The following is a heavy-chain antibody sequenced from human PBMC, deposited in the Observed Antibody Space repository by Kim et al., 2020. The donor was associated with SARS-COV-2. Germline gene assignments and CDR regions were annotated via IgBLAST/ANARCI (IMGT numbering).Heavy chain of an antibody. CDR1: GGTFSSYA. Sequence: SVKVSCKASGGTFSSYAISWVRQAPGQGLEWMGGIIPIFGTANYAQKFQGRVTITADKSTSTAYMELSSLRSEDTAVYYCARDGGMATTSFDYWGQGTLVTVSS. J-gene: IGHJ4*02. CDR3: ARDGGMATTSFDY. CDR2: IIPIFGTA. V-gene: IGHV1-69*06. D-gene: IGHD5-12*01.